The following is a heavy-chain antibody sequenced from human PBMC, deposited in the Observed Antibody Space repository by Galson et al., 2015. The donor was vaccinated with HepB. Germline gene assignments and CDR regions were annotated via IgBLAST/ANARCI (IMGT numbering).Heavy chain of an antibody. D-gene: IGHD2/OR15-2a*01. CDR2: ISGSGGST. CDR3: ARILNYFFGPTLYYYYGMDV. Sequence: SLRLSCAASGFTFSSYAMSWVRQAPGKGLEWVSAISGSGGSTYYADSVKGRFTISRDNSKNTLYLQMNSLRAEDTAVYYCARILNYFFGPTLYYYYGMDVWGQGTTVTVSS. J-gene: IGHJ6*02. V-gene: IGHV3-23*01. CDR1: GFTFSSYA.